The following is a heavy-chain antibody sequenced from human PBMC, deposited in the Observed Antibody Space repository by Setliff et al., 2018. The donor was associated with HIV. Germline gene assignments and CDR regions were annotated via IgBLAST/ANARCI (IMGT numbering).Heavy chain of an antibody. V-gene: IGHV4-59*08. CDR2: VFYSGGT. Sequence: SETLSLTCTVSGDSIRGYYWSWIRQPPGKGLEWMGYVFYSGGTNYNPSLKSRVTISVDTSKNQFSLKLSSVTAADTAVYYCARTQQTYYYDSSGYYFDYWGQGTLVTVSS. CDR1: GDSIRGYY. CDR3: ARTQQTYYYDSSGYYFDY. D-gene: IGHD3-22*01. J-gene: IGHJ4*02.